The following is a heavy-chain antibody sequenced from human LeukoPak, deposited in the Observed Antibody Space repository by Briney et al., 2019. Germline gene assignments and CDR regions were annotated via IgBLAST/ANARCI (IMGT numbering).Heavy chain of an antibody. CDR2: LKEDVGEK. Sequence: GGSLRLSCAASGFSFSSYWMSWVRQAPGKGREWVASLKEDVGEKYYVDSVKGRFTISRDNAKNFLYLQMSSLRVEDSAVYYCARGPPYGSRTDFFDCWGRGTLVTVSS. CDR3: ARGPPYGSRTDFFDC. D-gene: IGHD3-10*01. CDR1: GFSFSSYW. V-gene: IGHV3-7*01. J-gene: IGHJ4*02.